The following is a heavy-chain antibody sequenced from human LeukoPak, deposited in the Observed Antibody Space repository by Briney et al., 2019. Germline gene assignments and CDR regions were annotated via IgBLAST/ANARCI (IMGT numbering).Heavy chain of an antibody. D-gene: IGHD5-18*01. Sequence: SETLSLTCTVSAGSMTGFYWNWILQSPGKGLEWIVYIYYTGRTNFNPSLKSRVSISTDTSKNQFSLKLSFVTAADTAVYYCARDNGWGYSYGPHFDYWGQGALVTVSS. CDR1: AGSMTGFY. CDR2: IYYTGRT. V-gene: IGHV4-59*01. J-gene: IGHJ4*02. CDR3: ARDNGWGYSYGPHFDY.